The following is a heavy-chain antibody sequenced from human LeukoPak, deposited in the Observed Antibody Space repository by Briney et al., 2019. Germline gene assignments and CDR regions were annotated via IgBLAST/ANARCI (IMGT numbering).Heavy chain of an antibody. J-gene: IGHJ6*03. CDR1: GYRFTAYY. V-gene: IGHV1-2*02. CDR3: ARDPAQSYYTDV. Sequence: ASVKVSCKASGYRFTAYYIHWVRQAPGQGLEWMGWINPRSPGTNYAQKFQGRVTMTRDTSSSTAYMELNSLTSDDTAAYYCARDPAQSYYTDVWGIGTTVTVSS. CDR2: INPRSPGT.